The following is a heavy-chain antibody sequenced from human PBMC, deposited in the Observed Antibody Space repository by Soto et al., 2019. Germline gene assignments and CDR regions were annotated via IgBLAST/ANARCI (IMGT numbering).Heavy chain of an antibody. J-gene: IGHJ3*02. CDR3: ARAPSRSWYWLSAFDI. CDR1: AGSITSYY. D-gene: IGHD6-13*01. Sequence: PSETLSLTCSVSAGSITSYYWSWIRQPPGKGLEWIGYIYYIGSTNYNPSLKSRVTISVDTSKNQFSLKLSSVTAADTAVYYCARAPSRSWYWLSAFDIWGQGTMVTVSS. V-gene: IGHV4-59*01. CDR2: IYYIGST.